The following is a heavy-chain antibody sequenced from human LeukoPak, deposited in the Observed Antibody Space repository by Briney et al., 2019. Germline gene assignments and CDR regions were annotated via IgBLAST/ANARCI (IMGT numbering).Heavy chain of an antibody. J-gene: IGHJ3*02. D-gene: IGHD4-17*01. CDR1: GFTFDDYA. CDR3: ARDHYGDYAFDI. CDR2: ISWNSGSI. Sequence: GRSLRLSCAASGFTFDDYAMHWVRQAPGKGLEWVSGISWNSGSIGYADSVKGRFTISRDNAKNSLYLQMNSLRAEDTAVYYCARDHYGDYAFDIWGQGTMVTVSS. V-gene: IGHV3-9*01.